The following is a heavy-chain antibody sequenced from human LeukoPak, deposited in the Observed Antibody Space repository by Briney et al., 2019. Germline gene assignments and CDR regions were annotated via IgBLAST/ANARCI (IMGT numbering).Heavy chain of an antibody. J-gene: IGHJ4*02. CDR2: IYPGDSDT. D-gene: IGHD4-23*01. CDR3: ARRYGGNIDY. Sequence: ETLSLTCTVSGYSISSGYYWGWIRQPPGKGLEWIGIIYPGDSDTRYSPSFQGQVTISADKSISTAYLQWSSLKASDTAMYYCARRYGGNIDYWGQGTLVTVSS. V-gene: IGHV5-51*01. CDR1: GYSISSGYY.